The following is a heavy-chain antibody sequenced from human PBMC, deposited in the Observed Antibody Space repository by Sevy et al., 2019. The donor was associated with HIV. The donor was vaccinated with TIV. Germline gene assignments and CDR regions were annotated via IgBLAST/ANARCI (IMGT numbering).Heavy chain of an antibody. Sequence: GGSLRLSCAASGFTFSSYSMNWVRQAPGKGLEWVSSISSSSYIYYADSVKGRFTISRDNAKNSRYLQMNSLRAEDTAVYYCARAWDYYDSSGYYSGYYYYGMDVWGQGTTVTVSS. CDR2: ISSSSYI. CDR3: ARAWDYYDSSGYYSGYYYYGMDV. V-gene: IGHV3-21*01. CDR1: GFTFSSYS. J-gene: IGHJ6*02. D-gene: IGHD3-22*01.